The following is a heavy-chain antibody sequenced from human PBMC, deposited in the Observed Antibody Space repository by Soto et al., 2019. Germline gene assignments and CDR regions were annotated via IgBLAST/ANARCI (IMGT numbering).Heavy chain of an antibody. CDR2: IIPIFGTA. CDR3: ARGHDYSNYVLANNYGMDV. CDR1: GGTFSSYA. V-gene: IGHV1-69*13. Sequence: ASVKVSCKASGGTFSSYAISWVRQAPGQGLEWMGGIIPIFGTANYAQKFQGRVTITADESTSTAYMELSSLRSEETAVYYCARGHDYSNYVLANNYGMDVWGQGTTVTVSS. J-gene: IGHJ6*02. D-gene: IGHD4-4*01.